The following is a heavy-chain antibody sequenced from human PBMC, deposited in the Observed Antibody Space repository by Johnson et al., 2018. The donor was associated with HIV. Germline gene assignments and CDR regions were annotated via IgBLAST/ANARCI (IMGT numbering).Heavy chain of an antibody. D-gene: IGHD3-3*01. Sequence: VQLVESGGGLVQPGGSLRLSCAASGFTFSSYDMHWVRQATGKGLEWVSAIGTAGDTYYPGSVKGRFTISRENAKNSLYLQMNSLRAGDTAVYYCARDTFLGSGIGPSITIFGVDINMGAFDIWGQGTLVTVSS. CDR2: IGTAGDT. J-gene: IGHJ3*02. CDR1: GFTFSSYD. V-gene: IGHV3-13*01. CDR3: ARDTFLGSGIGPSITIFGVDINMGAFDI.